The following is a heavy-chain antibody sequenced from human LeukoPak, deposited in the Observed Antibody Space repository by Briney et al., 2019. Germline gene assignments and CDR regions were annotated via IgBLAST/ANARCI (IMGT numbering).Heavy chain of an antibody. CDR1: GGSISSYF. CDR3: ARDPGGHCDGHSCWGSRIDP. D-gene: IGHD2-15*01. V-gene: IGHV4-59*12. J-gene: IGHJ5*02. CDR2: ISDSGST. Sequence: SETLSLTCTVSGGSISSYFWSWIRQSPGKELQWVGYISDSGSTYYNPSLKSRLTISIDTSKKQFSLKLTSVTAADTAVYYCARDPGGHCDGHSCWGSRIDPWGQGTLVTVSS.